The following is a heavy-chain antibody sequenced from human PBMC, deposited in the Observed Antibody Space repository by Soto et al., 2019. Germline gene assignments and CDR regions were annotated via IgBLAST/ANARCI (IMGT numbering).Heavy chain of an antibody. J-gene: IGHJ6*03. Sequence: ASVKVSCKASGYTFTSYGISWVRQAPGQGLEWMGWISAYNGNTNYAQKLQGRVTMTTDTSTSTAYMELRSLRSDDTAVYYCARVGEGYYYYYYMDVWGKGTTVTVSS. V-gene: IGHV1-18*01. D-gene: IGHD3-10*01. CDR2: ISAYNGNT. CDR3: ARVGEGYYYYYYMDV. CDR1: GYTFTSYG.